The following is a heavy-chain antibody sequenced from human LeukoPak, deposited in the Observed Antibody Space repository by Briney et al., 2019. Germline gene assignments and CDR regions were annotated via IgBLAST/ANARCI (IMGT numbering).Heavy chain of an antibody. CDR1: GGSFSGYY. Sequence: SETLSLTCAVYGGSFSGYYWSWIRQPPGKGLEWIGEINHSGSTNYNPSLKSRVTISVDTSKNQFSLKLSSVTAADTAVYYCARRSKGSGSYYKPPDYYFDYWGQGTLVTVSS. J-gene: IGHJ4*02. CDR2: INHSGST. CDR3: ARRSKGSGSYYKPPDYYFDY. V-gene: IGHV4-34*01. D-gene: IGHD3-10*01.